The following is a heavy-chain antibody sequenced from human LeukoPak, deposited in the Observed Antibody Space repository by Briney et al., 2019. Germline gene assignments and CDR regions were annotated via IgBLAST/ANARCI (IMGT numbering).Heavy chain of an antibody. D-gene: IGHD6-25*01. CDR3: ARDPPRAAWVFDY. CDR1: GFTFSNYA. Sequence: GGSLRLSCAASGFTFSNYAMSWVRQAPGKALEWVSAITSGGGPTYYAGSVKGRFTISRDNSKNTLHLQMNSLRAEDTAVYYCARDPPRAAWVFDYWGQGTLVSVSS. CDR2: ITSGGGPT. J-gene: IGHJ4*02. V-gene: IGHV3-23*01.